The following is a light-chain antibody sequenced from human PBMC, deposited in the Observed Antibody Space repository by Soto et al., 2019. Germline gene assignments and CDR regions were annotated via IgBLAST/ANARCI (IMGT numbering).Light chain of an antibody. CDR2: DAS. V-gene: IGKV1-33*01. CDR3: QQYENLPT. J-gene: IGKJ5*01. Sequence: DIQMTQSPSSLSASVGDRVTITCQASQNINNSLNWYQQKPGRAPKLLIYDASNLEAGVPSRFRGSGSGTDFTFTISRLQHEDIATYYCQQYENLPTFGQGTRLEIK. CDR1: QNINNS.